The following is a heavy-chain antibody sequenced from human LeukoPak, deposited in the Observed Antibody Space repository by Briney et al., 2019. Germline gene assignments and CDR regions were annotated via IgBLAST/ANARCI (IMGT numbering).Heavy chain of an antibody. CDR1: GYTFTSYG. CDR2: ISAYNGNT. Sequence: AASVKVSCKASGYTFTSYGISWVRQAPGQGLEWMGWISAYNGNTNYAQKLQGRVTMTTDTSTSTAYMELRSLRSDDTAVYYCARDNGGTAMAYYYYYYMDAWGKGTTVTISS. V-gene: IGHV1-18*01. D-gene: IGHD5-18*01. CDR3: ARDNGGTAMAYYYYYYMDA. J-gene: IGHJ6*03.